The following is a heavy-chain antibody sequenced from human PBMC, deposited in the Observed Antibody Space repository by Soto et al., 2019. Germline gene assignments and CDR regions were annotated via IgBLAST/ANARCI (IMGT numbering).Heavy chain of an antibody. J-gene: IGHJ4*02. CDR1: GGSFSGYY. CDR3: ARATLSKGGFDY. Sequence: PSETLSLTCAVYGGSFSGYYWSWIRQPPGKGLEWIGEINHSGSTNYNPSLKSRVTISVDTSKNQFTLKLISVTAADTAVYYCARATLSKGGFDYWGQGTLVTVSS. CDR2: INHSGST. D-gene: IGHD3-16*01. V-gene: IGHV4-34*01.